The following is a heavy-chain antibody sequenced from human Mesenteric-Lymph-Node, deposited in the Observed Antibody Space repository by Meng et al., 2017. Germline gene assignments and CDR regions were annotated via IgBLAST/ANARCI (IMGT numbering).Heavy chain of an antibody. CDR3: ARGPIVPVSGWFDP. D-gene: IGHD2-2*01. Sequence: SETLSLTCTVSGGSISSYYWSWIRQPPGKGLEWIGYIYYSGSTYYNPSLKSRVTISVDTSKNQFSLKLSSVTAADTAVYYCARGPIVPVSGWFDPWGQGTLVTVSS. CDR1: GGSISSYY. J-gene: IGHJ5*02. V-gene: IGHV4-59*12. CDR2: IYYSGST.